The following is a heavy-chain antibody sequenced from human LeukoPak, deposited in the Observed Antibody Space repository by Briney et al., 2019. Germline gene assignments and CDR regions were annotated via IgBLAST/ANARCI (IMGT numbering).Heavy chain of an antibody. CDR3: TRDRLDDYAWVGSYNPGAFDI. CDR1: GGTFSSYA. CDR2: IIPIFGTA. J-gene: IGHJ3*02. V-gene: IGHV1-69*06. D-gene: IGHD3-10*01. Sequence: ASVKVSCKASGGTFSSYAISWVRQAPGRGLEWMGGIIPIFGTANYAQKFQGRVTITADKSTSTAYMELSSLRVEDTAVYYCTRDRLDDYAWVGSYNPGAFDIWGQGTMVTVSS.